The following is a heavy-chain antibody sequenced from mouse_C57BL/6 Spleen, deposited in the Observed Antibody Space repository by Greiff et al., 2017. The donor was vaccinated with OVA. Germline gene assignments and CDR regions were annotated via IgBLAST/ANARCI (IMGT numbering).Heavy chain of an antibody. CDR3: ARPYGYAMDY. Sequence: QVHVKQPGAELVMPGASVKLSCKASGYTFTSYWMHWVKQRPGQGLEWIGEIDPSDSYTNYNQKFKGKSTLTVDKSSSTAYMQLSSLTSEDSAVYYCARPYGYAMDYWGQGTSVTVSS. CDR1: GYTFTSYW. CDR2: IDPSDSYT. V-gene: IGHV1-69*01. D-gene: IGHD1-1*01. J-gene: IGHJ4*01.